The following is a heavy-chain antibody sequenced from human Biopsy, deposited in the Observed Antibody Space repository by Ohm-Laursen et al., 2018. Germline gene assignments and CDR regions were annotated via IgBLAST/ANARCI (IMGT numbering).Heavy chain of an antibody. D-gene: IGHD2-2*01. CDR2: ISDTGTT. CDR3: ARDVKRYCSGTSCYSGYFGMDA. CDR1: GGFISTYY. V-gene: IGHV4-59*01. J-gene: IGHJ6*02. Sequence: GTLSLTCTVSGGFISTYYWNWIRQPPGKGLEWIGYISDTGTTNYNPSLRGRVAMSVDTSKNQFSLNLNSVTAADTAVYFCARDVKRYCSGTSCYSGYFGMDAWGQGTTVTVS.